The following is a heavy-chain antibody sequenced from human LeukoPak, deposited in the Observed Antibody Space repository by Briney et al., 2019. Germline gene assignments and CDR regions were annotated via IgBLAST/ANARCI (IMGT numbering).Heavy chain of an antibody. Sequence: AASVKVSCKASGYTFTGYYMHWVRQAPGQGLEWMGWINPNSGRTNYAQKVQGRVSMTRDTSIRTAYMKLSRLRSDDTAVYYCARGDILTGYSFDYWGQGTLVTVSS. CDR3: ARGDILTGYSFDY. V-gene: IGHV1-2*02. J-gene: IGHJ4*02. CDR2: INPNSGRT. CDR1: GYTFTGYY. D-gene: IGHD3-9*01.